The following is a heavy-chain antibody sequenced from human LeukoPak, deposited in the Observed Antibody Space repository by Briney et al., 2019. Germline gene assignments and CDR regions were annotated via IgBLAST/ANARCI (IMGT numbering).Heavy chain of an antibody. CDR3: AKAPAPDSGYGWDY. D-gene: IGHD5-12*01. J-gene: IGHJ4*02. V-gene: IGHV3-23*01. Sequence: GGSLRLSCAASGFTFSSYAMSWVRQAPGKGLEWVSGISGSGGSTYYADSVKGRFIISRDNSKNTLYLQMSSLRAEDTAVYYCAKAPAPDSGYGWDYWGQGTLVTVSS. CDR1: GFTFSSYA. CDR2: ISGSGGST.